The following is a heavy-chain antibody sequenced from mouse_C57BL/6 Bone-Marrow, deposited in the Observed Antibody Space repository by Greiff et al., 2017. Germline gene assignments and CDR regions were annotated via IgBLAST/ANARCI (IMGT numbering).Heavy chain of an antibody. V-gene: IGHV14-2*01. CDR2: IDPEDGET. Sequence: EVQLQQSGAELVKPGASVKLSCTASGFNIKDYYMHWVKQRTEQGLEWIGGIDPEDGETKYAPKFQGKATITADTSSNTAYLQHSSLTSEDTAVYYCARPDGFDWYFDVWGTGATVTVA. CDR3: ARPDGFDWYFDV. D-gene: IGHD2-3*01. J-gene: IGHJ1*03. CDR1: GFNIKDYY.